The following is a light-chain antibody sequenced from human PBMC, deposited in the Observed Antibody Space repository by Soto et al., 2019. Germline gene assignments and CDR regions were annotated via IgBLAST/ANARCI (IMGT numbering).Light chain of an antibody. J-gene: IGKJ1*01. CDR2: KAS. V-gene: IGKV1-5*03. Sequence: DIQMTQSPSTLSASIGDRVTITCRASQSFSSWLAWYQQKPGKAPKLLIYKASTLETGVPSRFSGSGSGTEFTLTISSLQPDDSATYYCQQYTPSSRTFGQGTKVEIK. CDR1: QSFSSW. CDR3: QQYTPSSRT.